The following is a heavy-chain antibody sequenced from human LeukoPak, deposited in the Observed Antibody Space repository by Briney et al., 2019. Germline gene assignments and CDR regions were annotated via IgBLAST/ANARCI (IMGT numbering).Heavy chain of an antibody. CDR3: ATYTHWVAGDV. V-gene: IGHV3-7*01. J-gene: IGHJ6*02. CDR2: MNQDLSAK. CDR1: GFTFSDSW. D-gene: IGHD3-16*01. Sequence: GWSLRRSCAASGFTFSDSWMSSVRQAPGNVLELVANMNQDLSAKGYVDSVKGRFTISRDNTRNSLYLQISSLRPEDTAVYYCATYTHWVAGDVWGQGTTVTVSS.